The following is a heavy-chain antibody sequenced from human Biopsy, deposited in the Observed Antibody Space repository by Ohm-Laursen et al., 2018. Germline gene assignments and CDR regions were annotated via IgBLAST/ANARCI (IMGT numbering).Heavy chain of an antibody. Sequence: SVKVSCKASGYTFTSYHVHWVRQAPGQGLEWMGWINAKTGDTNYAQKFQGGVTMTRDTSTSTAYVDLSSLRSDDTAVYYCTRGGYYYDSLAYYYWFDPWGQGTLVTVSS. CDR3: TRGGYYYDSLAYYYWFDP. V-gene: IGHV1-2*02. CDR1: GYTFTSYH. J-gene: IGHJ5*02. D-gene: IGHD3-22*01. CDR2: INAKTGDT.